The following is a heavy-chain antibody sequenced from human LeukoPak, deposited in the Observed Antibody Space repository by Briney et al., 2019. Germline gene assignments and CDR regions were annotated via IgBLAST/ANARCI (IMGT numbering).Heavy chain of an antibody. Sequence: SETLSLTCAVYGGSFSGYYWSWIHQPPGKGLEWIGEINHSGSTNYNPSLKSRVTISVDTSKNQFSLKLSSVTAADTAVYYCASLSGYDSRYMDVWGKGTTVTVSS. V-gene: IGHV4-34*01. CDR3: ASLSGYDSRYMDV. CDR1: GGSFSGYY. D-gene: IGHD5-12*01. J-gene: IGHJ6*03. CDR2: INHSGST.